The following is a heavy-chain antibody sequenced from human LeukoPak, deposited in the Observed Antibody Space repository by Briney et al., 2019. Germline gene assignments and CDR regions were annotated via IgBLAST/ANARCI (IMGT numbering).Heavy chain of an antibody. Sequence: SETLSLTCTVSGGSISSYYWSWIRQPAGKGLEWIGRIYTSGSTNYNPSLKSRVTMSVDTSKNQFPLKLSSVTAADTAVYYCARGGYCSSTSCYKGEWFDPWGQGTLVTVSS. CDR3: ARGGYCSSTSCYKGEWFDP. CDR1: GGSISSYY. CDR2: IYTSGST. J-gene: IGHJ5*02. D-gene: IGHD2-2*02. V-gene: IGHV4-4*07.